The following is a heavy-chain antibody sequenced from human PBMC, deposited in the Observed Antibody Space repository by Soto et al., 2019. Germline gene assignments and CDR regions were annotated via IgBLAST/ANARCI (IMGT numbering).Heavy chain of an antibody. D-gene: IGHD6-13*01. CDR3: AGGNSSRWYWFDP. V-gene: IGHV4-59*06. CDR2: IYYSGNT. Sequence: SETLSLTCTVSGGSIRSYYWSWIRQPPGKGLEWIGYIYYSGNTNYNPSLKSRVTISVDTSKNQFSLKLSSVTAADTAVYYCAGGNSSRWYWFDPWGQGTLVTVSS. CDR1: GGSIRSYY. J-gene: IGHJ5*02.